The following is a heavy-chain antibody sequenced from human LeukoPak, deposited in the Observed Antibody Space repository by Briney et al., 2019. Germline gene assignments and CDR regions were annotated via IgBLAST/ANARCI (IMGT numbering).Heavy chain of an antibody. D-gene: IGHD2-21*02. CDR1: GFTFSSYA. V-gene: IGHV3-23*01. CDR2: ISGSGGST. J-gene: IGHJ4*02. CDR3: AKDSVVVTAIRIGYYFDY. Sequence: GGSLRLSCAASGFTFSSYAMSGVRQAPGKGLEWVSAISGSGGSTYYADSVKGRFTISRDNSKNTLYLQMNSLRAEDTAVYYCAKDSVVVTAIRIGYYFDYWGQGTLVTVSS.